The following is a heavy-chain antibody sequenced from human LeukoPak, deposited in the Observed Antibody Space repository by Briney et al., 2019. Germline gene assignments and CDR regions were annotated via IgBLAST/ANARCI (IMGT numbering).Heavy chain of an antibody. CDR1: GFTFSSYS. CDR2: ISSSSSTI. J-gene: IGHJ4*02. Sequence: PGGSLRLSCAASGFTFSSYSMNWVRQAPGKGLEWVSYISSSSSTIYYADSVKGRFTISRDNAKNSLYLQTNSLRDEDTAVYYCARKRASYGSGSYHSVFDYWGQGTLVTVSS. D-gene: IGHD3-10*01. V-gene: IGHV3-48*02. CDR3: ARKRASYGSGSYHSVFDY.